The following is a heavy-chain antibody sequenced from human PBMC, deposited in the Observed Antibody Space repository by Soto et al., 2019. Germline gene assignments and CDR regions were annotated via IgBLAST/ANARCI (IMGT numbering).Heavy chain of an antibody. J-gene: IGHJ4*02. D-gene: IGHD5-12*01. V-gene: IGHV1-2*02. CDR1: GYTFTGYY. CDR2: INPNSDAT. CDR3: ARGGRIGSGFEEGLDY. Sequence: ASVKVSCKASGYTFTGYYVHWVRQAPGQGLEWMGWINPNSDATNYAQKFQGRVTMTRDTSISTAYTQLSRLRSDDTAVYYCARGGRIGSGFEEGLDYWGQGTLVTVSS.